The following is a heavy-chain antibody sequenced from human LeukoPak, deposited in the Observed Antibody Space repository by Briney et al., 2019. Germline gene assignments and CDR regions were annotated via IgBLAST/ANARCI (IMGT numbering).Heavy chain of an antibody. Sequence: GGSLRLSCAASGFTFSSYSVNWVRQAPGKGLEWVSYISSSSTTIYYADSVKGRFTISRDNAKNSLYLQMNSLRAEDTAVYYCAVWDCGDDCQNYWGQGTLVTVSS. D-gene: IGHD2-21*02. CDR1: GFTFSSYS. CDR2: ISSSSTTI. J-gene: IGHJ4*02. CDR3: AVWDCGDDCQNY. V-gene: IGHV3-48*01.